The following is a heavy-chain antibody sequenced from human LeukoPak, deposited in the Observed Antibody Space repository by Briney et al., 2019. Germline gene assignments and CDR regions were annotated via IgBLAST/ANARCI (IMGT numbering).Heavy chain of an antibody. Sequence: PGGSLRLSCAASGFTFTSYWMTWVRQTPGKGLEWVAMINQDGRMIKYVDSVKGRITISRDNAESSVYLQVTSPRAEDTAVYYCVTTTRSSSFDHWGQGTLVTVSS. CDR2: INQDGRMI. D-gene: IGHD5-12*01. J-gene: IGHJ4*02. V-gene: IGHV3-7*01. CDR3: VTTTRSSSFDH. CDR1: GFTFTSYW.